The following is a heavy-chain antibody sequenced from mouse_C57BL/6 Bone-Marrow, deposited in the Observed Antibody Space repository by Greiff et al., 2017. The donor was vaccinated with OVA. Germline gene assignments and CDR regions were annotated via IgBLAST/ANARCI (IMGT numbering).Heavy chain of an antibody. CDR2: IYPGSGST. CDR3: ARLGTTAHAMDY. V-gene: IGHV1-55*01. CDR1: GYTFTSYW. D-gene: IGHD1-2*01. Sequence: QVQLQQPGAELVKPGASVKMSCKASGYTFTSYWITWVKQRPGPGLEWIGDIYPGSGSTNYNEKFKSKATLTVDTSSSTAYMQLSSLTSEDSAVYYGARLGTTAHAMDYWGQGTSVTVSS. J-gene: IGHJ4*01.